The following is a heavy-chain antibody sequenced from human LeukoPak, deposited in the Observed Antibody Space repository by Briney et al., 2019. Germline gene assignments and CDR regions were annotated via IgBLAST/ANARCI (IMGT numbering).Heavy chain of an antibody. CDR1: GYSFTSYW. CDR2: ISGGGGTT. V-gene: IGHV3-23*01. Sequence: GESLKISCKGSGYSFTSYWIGWVRQMPGKGLEWVSSISGGGGTTYYADSVKGRFTISRDTSKNTLYLQMNSLRAEDTAVYYCAKDRTTPFDYWGQGTLVTVSS. D-gene: IGHD2/OR15-2a*01. CDR3: AKDRTTPFDY. J-gene: IGHJ4*02.